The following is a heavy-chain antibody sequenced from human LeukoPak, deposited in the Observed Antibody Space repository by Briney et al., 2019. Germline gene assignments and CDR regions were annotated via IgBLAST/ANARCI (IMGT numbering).Heavy chain of an antibody. Sequence: SGPALVKPTQTLTLTCTFSGFSLSTSGMRVSWIRQPPGKALEWLARIDWDDDKFYSTSLKTRLTISKDTSKNQVVLTMTNMDPVDTATYYCARMLIVDGYFDYWGQGTLVTVSS. J-gene: IGHJ4*02. CDR1: GFSLSTSGMR. CDR3: ARMLIVDGYFDY. D-gene: IGHD1-26*01. V-gene: IGHV2-70*04. CDR2: IDWDDDK.